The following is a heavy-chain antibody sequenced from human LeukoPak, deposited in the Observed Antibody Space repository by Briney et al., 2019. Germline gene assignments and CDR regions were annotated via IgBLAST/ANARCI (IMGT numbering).Heavy chain of an antibody. CDR2: INSDGINT. Sequence: GGSLRLSCAASGFTFDDYGMNWVRQAPGKGLVWVSRINSDGINTSYADSVKGRFTISRDNAKNSLYLQMNSLRAEDTAVYYCAAYSSGWYGPPLDYWGQGTLVTVSS. V-gene: IGHV3-74*01. D-gene: IGHD6-19*01. CDR1: GFTFDDYG. CDR3: AAYSSGWYGPPLDY. J-gene: IGHJ4*02.